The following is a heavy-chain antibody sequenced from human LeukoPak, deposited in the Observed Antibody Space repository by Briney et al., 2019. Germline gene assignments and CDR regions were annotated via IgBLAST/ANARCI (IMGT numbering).Heavy chain of an antibody. V-gene: IGHV3-30*07. CDR2: ISYDGSNK. D-gene: IGHD3-22*01. CDR1: GFTFSSYA. J-gene: IGHJ4*02. Sequence: PGRSLRLSCAASGFTFSSYAMHWVRQAPGKGLEWVAVISYDGSNKYYADSVKGRFTISRDNAKNSLYLQMNSLRAEDTAVYYCARDPPYYYDSSGSNFDYWGQGTLVTVSS. CDR3: ARDPPYYYDSSGSNFDY.